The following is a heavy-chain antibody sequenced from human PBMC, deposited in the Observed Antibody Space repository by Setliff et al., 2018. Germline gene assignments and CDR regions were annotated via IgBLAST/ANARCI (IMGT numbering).Heavy chain of an antibody. CDR3: ARDLRYCSGGTCYSAFDF. D-gene: IGHD2-15*01. Sequence: SETLSLTCNVSGVSISSYYWSWIRQPPGKGLESIGYIQKSGSTNYNPSLMSRVSISVDTSKNQFSLKLRSVTAADTAVYYCARDLRYCSGGTCYSAFDFWGQGTLVTVSS. J-gene: IGHJ4*02. CDR1: GVSISSYY. V-gene: IGHV4-59*01. CDR2: IQKSGST.